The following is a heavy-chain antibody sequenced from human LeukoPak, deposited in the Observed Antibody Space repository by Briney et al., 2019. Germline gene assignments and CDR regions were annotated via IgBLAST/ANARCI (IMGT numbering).Heavy chain of an antibody. J-gene: IGHJ6*02. Sequence: SETLSLTCAVYGGSFSGYYWSWIRQPPGKGLEWIGYIYYSGSTNYNPSLKSRVTISVDTSKNQFSLKLSSVTAADTAVYYCAREPPYYGMDVWGQGTTVTVSS. CDR3: AREPPYYGMDV. V-gene: IGHV4-59*01. CDR1: GGSFSGYY. CDR2: IYYSGST.